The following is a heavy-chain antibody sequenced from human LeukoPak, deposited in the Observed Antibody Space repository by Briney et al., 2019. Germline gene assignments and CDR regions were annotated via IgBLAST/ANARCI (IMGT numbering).Heavy chain of an antibody. CDR2: ISWNRCSI. CDR3: AKGAAAGTFGWFDP. J-gene: IGHJ5*02. V-gene: IGHV3-9*01. Sequence: GGSLRLSCAASGLTFDDYAMHWVRQAPGKGLEWVSGISWNRCSIGYADSVKGRFTISRDNAKNSLYLQMNSLRAEDTALYYCAKGAAAGTFGWFDPWGQGTLVTVSS. D-gene: IGHD6-13*01. CDR1: GLTFDDYA.